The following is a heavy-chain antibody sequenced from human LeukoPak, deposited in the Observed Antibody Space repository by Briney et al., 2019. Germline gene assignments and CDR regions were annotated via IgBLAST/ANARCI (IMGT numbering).Heavy chain of an antibody. V-gene: IGHV3-49*04. CDR3: ARAPHPRCSSSGCYLDY. J-gene: IGHJ4*02. CDR1: GFTFGDYA. Sequence: GRSLRLSCSTSGFTFGDYAMSWVRQAPGKGLEWVGFIQAKAYGGATKYAASVNGRFSISRDDSQSIANLQMNDLKTEDTAVYYCARAPHPRCSSSGCYLDYWGQGTLVTVSS. CDR2: IQAKAYGGAT. D-gene: IGHD2-2*01.